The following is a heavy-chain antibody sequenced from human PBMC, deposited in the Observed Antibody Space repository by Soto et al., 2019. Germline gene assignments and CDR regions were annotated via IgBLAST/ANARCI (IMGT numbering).Heavy chain of an antibody. Sequence: QAQLVQSGAEVKKPGASVKVSCKASGYTFSSYGITWVRQAPGQGLERMAWISGYNGNTNYAQNHKGRVTMTTDTSTNTAYMELRSLRSDGTAVYYCARDDFVVRGVYYYYGMDVWGQGTTVTVSS. V-gene: IGHV1-18*01. D-gene: IGHD3-10*01. CDR1: GYTFSSYG. CDR2: ISGYNGNT. J-gene: IGHJ6*02. CDR3: ARDDFVVRGVYYYYGMDV.